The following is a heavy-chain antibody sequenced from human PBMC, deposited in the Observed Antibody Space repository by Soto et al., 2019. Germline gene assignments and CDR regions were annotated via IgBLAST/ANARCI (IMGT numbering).Heavy chain of an antibody. CDR3: AKGYYFDY. CDR1: GFTFSSYA. V-gene: IGHV3-23*01. Sequence: EVQLLESGGGLVQPGGSLRLSCAASGFTFSSYAMSWVRQAPGKGLEWVSAISGGGGSKYYADSVKGRFTISRDNSKNTLNLQMNGVRAEDTAVYYCAKGYYFDYWGQGTLVTVSS. CDR2: ISGGGGSK. J-gene: IGHJ4*02.